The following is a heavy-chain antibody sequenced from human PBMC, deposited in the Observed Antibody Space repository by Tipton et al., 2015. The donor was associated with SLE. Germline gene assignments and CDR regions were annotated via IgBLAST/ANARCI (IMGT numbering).Heavy chain of an antibody. V-gene: IGHV4-59*01. CDR3: AGAWQGYCSGGTCYVLDY. CDR1: GGSINNYY. CDR2: IHYSETT. Sequence: TLSLTCTVSGGSINNYYWSWIRQPPGKRLEWIGYIHYSETTNYNPSLKSRVTISVDTSKNQFSLNLRSVTAADTAVYYCAGAWQGYCSGGTCYVLDYWGQGTLVTVSS. D-gene: IGHD2-15*01. J-gene: IGHJ4*02.